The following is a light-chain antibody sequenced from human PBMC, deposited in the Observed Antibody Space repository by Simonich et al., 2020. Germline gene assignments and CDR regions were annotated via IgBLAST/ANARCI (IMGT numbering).Light chain of an antibody. V-gene: IGKV2D-29*02. J-gene: IGKJ1*01. Sequence: DIVMTQTPLSLSVTPGQPASISCKSSQSLLHSDGKTYLYWYLQKPGQSPQLLIYEVSNRFSGVPDRCSGSGSGTDFTLTISSLQAEDVAVYYCQQYYSTPWTFGQGTKVEIK. CDR3: QQYYSTPWT. CDR2: EVS. CDR1: QSLLHSDGKTY.